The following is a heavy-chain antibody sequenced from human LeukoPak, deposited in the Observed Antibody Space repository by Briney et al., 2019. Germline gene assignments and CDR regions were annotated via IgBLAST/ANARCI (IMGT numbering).Heavy chain of an antibody. Sequence: ASVTVSCKASGYNFTTYDINWVRQATGQGLEWMGWMNPNSGNAGYAQEFQGRVTITRNTSINTAYMELSSLRSEDTAVYYCARTPPRGCGGCSCYSGDAFDIWGRGTMVAVSS. CDR3: ARTPPRGCGGCSCYSGDAFDI. J-gene: IGHJ3*02. CDR2: MNPNSGNA. D-gene: IGHD2-15*01. CDR1: GYNFTTYD. V-gene: IGHV1-8*03.